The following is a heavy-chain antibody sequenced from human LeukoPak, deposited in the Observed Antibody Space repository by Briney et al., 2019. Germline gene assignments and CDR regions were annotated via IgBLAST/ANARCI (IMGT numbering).Heavy chain of an antibody. J-gene: IGHJ4*02. CDR3: AKVDSNSWYVFFDY. V-gene: IGHV3-23*01. CDR2: ISGSGGST. D-gene: IGHD6-13*01. CDR1: GFTFSSYA. Sequence: PGGSLRLSCAASGFTFSSYAMSWVRQAPGKGLEWVSAISGSGGSTYYADSVKGRFTISRDNFKNTLYLQMHSLRPEDTAIYYCAKVDSNSWYVFFDYWGQGTLVTVSS.